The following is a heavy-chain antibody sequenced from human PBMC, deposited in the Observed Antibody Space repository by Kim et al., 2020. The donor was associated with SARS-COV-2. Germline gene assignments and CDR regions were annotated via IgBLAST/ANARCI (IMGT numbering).Heavy chain of an antibody. CDR2: IIPIFGTE. D-gene: IGHD3-22*01. V-gene: IGHV1-69*06. J-gene: IGHJ5*02. CDR3: ARDWGGNYYDSSGRYNWFDP. Sequence: SVKVSCKTSGGTFSSYAISWVRQAPGQGLEWMGGIIPIFGTENYAQKFQGRVTITADKSTSTTYMDLSSLRSEDTAVYYCARDWGGNYYDSSGRYNWFDPWGQGTLVTVSS. CDR1: GGTFSSYA.